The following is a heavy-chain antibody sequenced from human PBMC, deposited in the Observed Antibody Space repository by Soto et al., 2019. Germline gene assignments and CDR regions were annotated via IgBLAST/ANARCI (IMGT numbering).Heavy chain of an antibody. J-gene: IGHJ3*02. Sequence: SETLSLTCAVSGGSISSSNWWSWVRQPPGKGLEWIGEIYHSGSTNYNPSLKSRVTISVDKSKNQFSLKLSSVTAADTAVYYWARNMVRGVRAFDIWGQGKMVTVSS. CDR1: GGSISSSNW. V-gene: IGHV4-4*02. CDR2: IYHSGST. D-gene: IGHD3-10*01. CDR3: ARNMVRGVRAFDI.